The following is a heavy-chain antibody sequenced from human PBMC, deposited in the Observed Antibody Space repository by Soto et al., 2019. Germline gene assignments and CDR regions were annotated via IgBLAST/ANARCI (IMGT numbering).Heavy chain of an antibody. Sequence: QVQLQQWGAEVLKPSETLSLTCVVNGGSFSGYYWSWIRQPPGKGLEWIGGVNSSGITDSNPSLESRVTISVDMSKNQFSLKLTSVTAADTAVYHCARGRSSVPDRRGIGYYGLDVWDQGTTVTVSS. D-gene: IGHD3-3*01. CDR1: GGSFSGYY. CDR3: ARGRSSVPDRRGIGYYGLDV. V-gene: IGHV4-34*01. CDR2: VNSSGIT. J-gene: IGHJ6*02.